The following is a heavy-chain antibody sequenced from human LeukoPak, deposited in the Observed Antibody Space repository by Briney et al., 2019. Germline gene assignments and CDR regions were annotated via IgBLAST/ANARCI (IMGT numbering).Heavy chain of an antibody. CDR1: GYTFTSYG. V-gene: IGHV1-18*01. CDR2: ISAYNGNT. D-gene: IGHD2-2*01. J-gene: IGHJ5*02. Sequence: ASVKVSCKASGYTFTSYGIRWVRQAPGQGLEWMGWISAYNGNTNYAQKLQGRVTMTTDTSTSTAYMELRSLRSDDTAVYYCARDKDCTSSSCYPRWFDPWGQGTLVTVSS. CDR3: ARDKDCTSSSCYPRWFDP.